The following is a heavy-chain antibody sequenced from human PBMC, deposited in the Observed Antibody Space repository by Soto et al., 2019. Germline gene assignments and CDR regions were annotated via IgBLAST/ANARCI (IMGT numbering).Heavy chain of an antibody. Sequence: SETLSLTCTVSGGSISSYYWSWIRQPPGKGLEWIGYIYYSGSTNYNPSLKSRVTISVDTSKNQFSLKLSSVTAADTAVYYCAREPLKHNWNDGAFGWFDPWGQGTLVTVSS. V-gene: IGHV4-59*01. D-gene: IGHD1-20*01. CDR2: IYYSGST. J-gene: IGHJ5*02. CDR3: AREPLKHNWNDGAFGWFDP. CDR1: GGSISSYY.